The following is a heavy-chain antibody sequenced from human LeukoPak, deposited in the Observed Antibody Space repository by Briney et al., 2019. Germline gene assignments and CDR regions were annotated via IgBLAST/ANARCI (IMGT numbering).Heavy chain of an antibody. CDR3: TRDHEYWSVTDY. J-gene: IGHJ4*02. Sequence: GGSLRLSCAASGFTFSTYSMNWVRQAPGKGPEWVSSISSFSTSVHYADSVKGRFTISRDSAKNSLYLQMSSLRAEDTAVYYCTRDHEYWSVTDYWGQGTLVTVSS. V-gene: IGHV3-21*01. CDR1: GFTFSTYS. CDR2: ISSFSTSV. D-gene: IGHD2/OR15-2a*01.